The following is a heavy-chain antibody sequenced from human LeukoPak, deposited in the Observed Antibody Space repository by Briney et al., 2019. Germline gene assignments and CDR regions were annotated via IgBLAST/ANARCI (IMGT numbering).Heavy chain of an antibody. CDR2: IRYDGSNK. V-gene: IGHV3-30*02. J-gene: IGHJ4*02. CDR1: GFSFSNYG. D-gene: IGHD3-10*01. Sequence: GGSLRLSCAASGFSFSNYGMHWVRQAPGKGLEWVAFIRYDGSNKNYADSVKGRFTISRDNSKNTLYLQMNSLRGEDTAVYYCAKDRRFGKLEYWGQGTLVTVSS. CDR3: AKDRRFGKLEY.